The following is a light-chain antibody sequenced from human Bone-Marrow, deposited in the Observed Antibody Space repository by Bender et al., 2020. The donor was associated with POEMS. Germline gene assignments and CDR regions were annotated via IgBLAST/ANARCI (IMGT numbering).Light chain of an antibody. J-gene: IGLJ3*02. Sequence: GTSSNFGNNAANWYQHVPGTAPKLLIYSNNQRPSGVPDLFSASTSGTSASLAISGLHSDDEADYYCSSWDDSLNGWVFGGGTKLTVL. CDR1: SSNFGNNA. CDR3: SSWDDSLNGWV. CDR2: SNN. V-gene: IGLV1-44*01.